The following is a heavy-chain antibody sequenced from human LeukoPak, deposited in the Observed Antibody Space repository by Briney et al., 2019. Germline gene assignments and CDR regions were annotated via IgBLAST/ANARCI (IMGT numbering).Heavy chain of an antibody. Sequence: GGSLRLSCAASGFTFDDFAMHWVRHAPGQGLEWVSLVNGNGDTTYYADSVKGRFTISRDNSKNTLYLQMHSLRAEDTAVYYCAKAYSSSWYDAFDIWGQGTMVTVSS. CDR2: VNGNGDTT. CDR3: AKAYSSSWYDAFDI. CDR1: GFTFDDFA. D-gene: IGHD6-13*01. V-gene: IGHV3-43*02. J-gene: IGHJ3*02.